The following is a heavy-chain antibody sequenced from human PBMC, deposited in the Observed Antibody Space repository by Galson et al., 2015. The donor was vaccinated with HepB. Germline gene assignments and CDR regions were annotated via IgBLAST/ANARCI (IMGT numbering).Heavy chain of an antibody. Sequence: SVKVSCKASGYTFTSYGISWVRQAPGQGLEWMGWISAYNGNTNYAQKLQGRATMPTDTSTSTAYMELRSLRSDDTAVYYCARDRKAGTTIWYDAFDIWGQGTMVTVSS. D-gene: IGHD1-7*01. J-gene: IGHJ3*02. CDR3: ARDRKAGTTIWYDAFDI. CDR1: GYTFTSYG. CDR2: ISAYNGNT. V-gene: IGHV1-18*01.